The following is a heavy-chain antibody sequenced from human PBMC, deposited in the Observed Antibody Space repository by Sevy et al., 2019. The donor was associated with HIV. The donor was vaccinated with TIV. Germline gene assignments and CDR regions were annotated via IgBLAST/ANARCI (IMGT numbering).Heavy chain of an antibody. CDR3: ARGGPLRFLEWLLPEWFDP. J-gene: IGHJ5*02. CDR2: INHSGST. V-gene: IGHV4-34*01. Sequence: SETLSLTCAVYGGSFSGYYWSWIRQPPGKGLEWIGEINHSGSTNYNPSFKSRVTISVDTSKNQFSLKLSSVTAADTAVYYCARGGPLRFLEWLLPEWFDPWGQGTLVTVSS. D-gene: IGHD3-3*01. CDR1: GGSFSGYY.